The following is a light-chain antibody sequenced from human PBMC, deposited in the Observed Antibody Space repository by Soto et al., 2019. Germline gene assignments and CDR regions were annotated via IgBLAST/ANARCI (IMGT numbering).Light chain of an antibody. V-gene: IGKV1-5*01. CDR3: QQFKSGTWT. Sequence: DLQMTPSPFTLSASVGDRGTLTCRASQNIERWLAWYQQKPGKAPKLLLYDVSSLESGVPSRFSGSGSGTEFILTINGLQPDDFATYFCQQFKSGTWTFGQGTKVDIK. CDR1: QNIERW. CDR2: DVS. J-gene: IGKJ1*01.